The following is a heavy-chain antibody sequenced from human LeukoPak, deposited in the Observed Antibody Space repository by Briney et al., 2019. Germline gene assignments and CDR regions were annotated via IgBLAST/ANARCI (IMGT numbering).Heavy chain of an antibody. J-gene: IGHJ5*02. Sequence: GGPLRRSCAASGFTFSSHWMSWVRQAPGKGLELVANIKQDGSEKYYVDSVKGRFTISRDNAKNSLYLQMNSLRAEDTAVYYCARDDCSSISCYHNWFDPWGQGTLVTVSS. CDR1: GFTFSSHW. D-gene: IGHD2-2*01. CDR2: IKQDGSEK. V-gene: IGHV3-7*01. CDR3: ARDDCSSISCYHNWFDP.